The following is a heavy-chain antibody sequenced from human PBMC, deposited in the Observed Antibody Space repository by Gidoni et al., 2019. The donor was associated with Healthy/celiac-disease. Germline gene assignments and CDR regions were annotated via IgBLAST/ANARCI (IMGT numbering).Heavy chain of an antibody. CDR3: AREAVDGWFDP. D-gene: IGHD6-19*01. V-gene: IGHV3-21*01. CDR2: ISSSSSYI. J-gene: IGHJ5*02. Sequence: EVQLVESGGGLVKSGGSLRLSCAASGFTFSSYSMNWVRQAPGKGLEWVSSISSSSSYIYYADSVKGRFTISRDNAKNSLYLQMNSLRAEDTAVYYCAREAVDGWFDPWGQGTLVTVSS. CDR1: GFTFSSYS.